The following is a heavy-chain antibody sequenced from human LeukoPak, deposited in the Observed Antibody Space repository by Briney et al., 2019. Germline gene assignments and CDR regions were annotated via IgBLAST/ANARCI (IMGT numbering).Heavy chain of an antibody. CDR1: GFTFKNYG. Sequence: GGSLRLSCTAFGFTFKNYGMSWVRQAPGKGLEWVSEISGSGGRTYLADSVKGRFTLSSDDSKNTVYLEMNSRRGKDAAVYYYSRGVFWSGPSHFEFWGQGTLVTVSS. V-gene: IGHV3-23*01. CDR2: ISGSGGRT. D-gene: IGHD3-3*01. CDR3: SRGVFWSGPSHFEF. J-gene: IGHJ4*02.